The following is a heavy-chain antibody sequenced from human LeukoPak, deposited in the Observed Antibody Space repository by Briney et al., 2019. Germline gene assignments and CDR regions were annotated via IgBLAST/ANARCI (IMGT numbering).Heavy chain of an antibody. Sequence: XLXXTXSGGSXXSSYWSWIRQPPGKGLEWIGYIYYSGSTNYNPSLKSRVTISVDTSKNQFSLKLSSVTAADTAVYYCARTMYYYDSSGYRHYFDYWGQGTLVTVSS. V-gene: IGHV4-59*01. D-gene: IGHD3-22*01. CDR1: GGSXXSSY. CDR2: IYYSGST. CDR3: ARTMYYYDSSGYRHYFDY. J-gene: IGHJ4*02.